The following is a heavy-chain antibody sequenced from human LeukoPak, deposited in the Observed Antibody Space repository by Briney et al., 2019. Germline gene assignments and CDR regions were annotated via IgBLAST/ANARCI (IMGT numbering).Heavy chain of an antibody. J-gene: IGHJ6*02. D-gene: IGHD2-2*01. CDR3: AREDGYCSSTSCEYYYGMDV. CDR2: IIPILGIA. V-gene: IGHV1-69*04. Sequence: SVKVSCKASGGTFISYTISWVRQAPGQGLEWMGRIIPILGIANYAQKFQGRVTITADKSTSTAYMELSSLRSEDTAVYYCAREDGYCSSTSCEYYYGMDVWGQGTTVTVSS. CDR1: GGTFISYT.